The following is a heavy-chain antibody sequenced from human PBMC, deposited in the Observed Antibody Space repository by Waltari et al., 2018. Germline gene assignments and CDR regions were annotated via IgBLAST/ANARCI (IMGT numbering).Heavy chain of an antibody. V-gene: IGHV3-74*01. D-gene: IGHD6-13*01. CDR1: GFTFSRFW. CDR3: ARLAPKTYRSPVPGRDYYYGLDV. J-gene: IGHJ6*02. Sequence: EVRLVESGGGLVQPGESLRLSCAASGFTFSRFWMHWVRQAPGKGLVWVARIDSDGTSERYADSVNGRLTIARDNAKNTLYLQMKRLRVEDTAVYYCARLAPKTYRSPVPGRDYYYGLDVWGQGTTVTVSS. CDR2: IDSDGTSE.